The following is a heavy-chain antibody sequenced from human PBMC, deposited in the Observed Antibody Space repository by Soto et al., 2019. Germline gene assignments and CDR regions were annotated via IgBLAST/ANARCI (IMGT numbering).Heavy chain of an antibody. CDR3: ARDGQRSGTGYNWFDP. V-gene: IGHV1-2*02. J-gene: IGHJ5*02. Sequence: GASVKVSCKASGYTFTGHHMHWVRQAPGQGLEWMGLIDLDIGDTKYAQKFQGQVTSTSDTSITTAYMELSSLRSEDTAVYYCARDGQRSGTGYNWFDPWGQGTLVTVSS. CDR2: IDLDIGDT. CDR1: GYTFTGHH. D-gene: IGHD3-9*01.